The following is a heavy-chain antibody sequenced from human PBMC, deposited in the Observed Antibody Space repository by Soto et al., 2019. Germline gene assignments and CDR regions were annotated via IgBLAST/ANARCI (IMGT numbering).Heavy chain of an antibody. V-gene: IGHV4-34*01. CDR1: GGSFSGYY. J-gene: IGHJ6*02. Sequence: QVQLQQWGAGLLKPSETLSLTCAVYGGSFSGYYWSWIRQPPGKGLEWIGEINHSGSTNYNPSLKSRVTISVDTSKTQFSLKLSSVTAADTAVYYCASRRRDGYNPTRSGHGMDVWGQGTTVTVSS. D-gene: IGHD5-12*01. CDR2: INHSGST. CDR3: ASRRRDGYNPTRSGHGMDV.